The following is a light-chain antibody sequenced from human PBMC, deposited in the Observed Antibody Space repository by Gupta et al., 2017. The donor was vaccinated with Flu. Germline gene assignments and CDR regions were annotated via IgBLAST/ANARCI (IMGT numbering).Light chain of an antibody. CDR2: GAS. CDR3: QQDGSSPIT. CDR1: QSVI. V-gene: IGKV3-20*01. J-gene: IGKJ4*01. Sequence: EIVLTQSPDTLSLSPWERATLSCRDSQSVILAWYQQKPGQAPRLLIYGASSRATGIPDRFSGSGSGTDFTLTISRLEPEDCAVYYCQQDGSSPITFGGGTKVEIK.